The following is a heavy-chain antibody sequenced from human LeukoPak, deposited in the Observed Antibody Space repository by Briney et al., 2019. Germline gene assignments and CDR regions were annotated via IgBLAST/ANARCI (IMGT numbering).Heavy chain of an antibody. CDR2: ISWNSGNI. D-gene: IGHD3-10*01. Sequence: GRSLRLSCAASGFTFHDFALHWVRQAPGKGLEWVSGISWNSGNIVYADSVKGRFTISRDNAKNSLYLQMNSLTTEDTALYYCAKLGSGSPRDNFDYWGQGTLVTVSS. J-gene: IGHJ4*02. CDR3: AKLGSGSPRDNFDY. V-gene: IGHV3-9*01. CDR1: GFTFHDFA.